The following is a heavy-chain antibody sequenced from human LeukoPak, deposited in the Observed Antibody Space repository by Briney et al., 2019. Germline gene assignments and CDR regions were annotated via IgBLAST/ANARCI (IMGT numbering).Heavy chain of an antibody. CDR3: TTGYYYDGNGGIDY. Sequence: GRSLRLSCTGSGFTFGDYAMSSFRQAPGKGLEWVGITRNKPSGGTTEYAASVKGRFAISRDDSKNIVYLQMNSLKIDDTAVYYCTTGYYYDGNGGIDYWGQGTLVTVSS. J-gene: IGHJ4*02. CDR2: TRNKPSGGTT. V-gene: IGHV3-49*03. D-gene: IGHD3-22*01. CDR1: GFTFGDYA.